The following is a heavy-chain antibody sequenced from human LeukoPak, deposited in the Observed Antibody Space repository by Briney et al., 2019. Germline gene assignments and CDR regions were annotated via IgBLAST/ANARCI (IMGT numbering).Heavy chain of an antibody. CDR3: ARHKAGIDWFDP. V-gene: IGHV4-34*01. J-gene: IGHJ5*02. CDR2: INHSGST. D-gene: IGHD1-14*01. Sequence: PSETLSLTCAVYGGSFSGYYWSWIRQPPGKGLEWIGEINHSGSTNYNPSLKSRVTISVDTSKNQFSLKLSSVTVADTALYYCARHKAGIDWFDPWGQGTLVTVSS. CDR1: GGSFSGYY.